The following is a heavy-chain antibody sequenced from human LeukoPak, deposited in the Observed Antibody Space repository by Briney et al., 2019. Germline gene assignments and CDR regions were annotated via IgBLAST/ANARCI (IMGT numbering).Heavy chain of an antibody. CDR2: NYNRGTT. D-gene: IGHD6-13*01. CDR1: GGSISTYY. Sequence: PSETLSLTCSVSGGSISTYYWSWIRQPPGKGLEWIGYNYNRGTTNYNPSFKSRVTISVDRSKNQFSLSLTSVTAADTAVYYCARERASAGPHFEHWGRGILVTVSS. J-gene: IGHJ4*02. V-gene: IGHV4-59*01. CDR3: ARERASAGPHFEH.